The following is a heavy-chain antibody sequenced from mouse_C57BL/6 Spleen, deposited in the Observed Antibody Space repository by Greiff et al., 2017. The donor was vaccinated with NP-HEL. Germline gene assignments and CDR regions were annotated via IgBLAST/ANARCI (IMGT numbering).Heavy chain of an antibody. J-gene: IGHJ1*03. CDR3: ARRAVGGYFDV. V-gene: IGHV1-61*01. Sequence: QVQLQQPGAELVRPGSSVKLSCKASGYTFTSYWMDWVKQRPGQGLEWIGNIYPSDSETHYNQKFKDKATLTVDKSSSTAYMQLSSLTSEDSAVYYCARRAVGGYFDVWGTGTTVTVSS. D-gene: IGHD1-1*01. CDR2: IYPSDSET. CDR1: GYTFTSYW.